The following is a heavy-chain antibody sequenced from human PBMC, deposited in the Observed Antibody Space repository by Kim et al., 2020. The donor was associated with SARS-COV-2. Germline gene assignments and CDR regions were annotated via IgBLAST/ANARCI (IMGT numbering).Heavy chain of an antibody. Sequence: GGSLRLSCAASGFTFSSYAMSWVRQAPGKGLEWVSAISGSGGSTYYADSVKGRFTISRDNSKNTLYLQMNSLRAEDTAVYYCAKDILGYYYDSSGYSFDYWGQGTLVTVSS. J-gene: IGHJ4*02. CDR3: AKDILGYYYDSSGYSFDY. CDR1: GFTFSSYA. V-gene: IGHV3-23*01. CDR2: ISGSGGST. D-gene: IGHD3-22*01.